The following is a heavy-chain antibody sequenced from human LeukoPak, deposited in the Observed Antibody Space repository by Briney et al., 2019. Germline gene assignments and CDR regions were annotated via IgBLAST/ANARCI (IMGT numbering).Heavy chain of an antibody. Sequence: ASVKVSCKASGYTFTAFCMHWVRQAPGQGLEWMGWINPNSGGTNYAQKFQGWVTMTRDTSISTAYMELSRLRSDDTAVYYCARAHYGDYGGYYFDYWGQGTLVTFSS. D-gene: IGHD4-17*01. CDR2: INPNSGGT. CDR1: GYTFTAFC. J-gene: IGHJ4*02. V-gene: IGHV1-2*04. CDR3: ARAHYGDYGGYYFDY.